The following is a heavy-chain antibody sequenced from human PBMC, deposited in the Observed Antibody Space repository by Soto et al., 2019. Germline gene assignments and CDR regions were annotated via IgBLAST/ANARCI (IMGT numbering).Heavy chain of an antibody. CDR1: GYTLTELS. D-gene: IGHD2-2*01. CDR3: ATGGYCISTSCYGPYYYGMDV. J-gene: IGHJ6*02. Sequence: ASVKVSCKVSGYTLTELSMHWVRQAPGKGLEWMGGFDPEDGETIYAQKFQGRVTMTEDTSTDTAYMELSSLRSEDTAVYYCATGGYCISTSCYGPYYYGMDVWGQGTTVPVSS. CDR2: FDPEDGET. V-gene: IGHV1-24*01.